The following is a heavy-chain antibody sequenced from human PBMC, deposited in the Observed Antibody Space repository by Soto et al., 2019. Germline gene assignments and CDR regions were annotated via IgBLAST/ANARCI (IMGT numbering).Heavy chain of an antibody. D-gene: IGHD5-12*01. V-gene: IGHV3-30*14. CDR2: IAYDGTYK. CDR3: ANEVDVAFSSLQYGMDV. CDR1: GFTFNNFA. Sequence: GGSLRPSCAASGFTFNNFAMHWVRQAPGKGLEWVAFIAYDGTYKYYADSVMCRFTVYRDNSKSTLFLQMNSLKFEDTAVYVCANEVDVAFSSLQYGMDVWGQGTTVTVSS. J-gene: IGHJ6*02.